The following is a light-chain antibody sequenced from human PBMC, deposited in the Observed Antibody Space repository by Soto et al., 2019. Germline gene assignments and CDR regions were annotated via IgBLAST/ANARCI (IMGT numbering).Light chain of an antibody. CDR1: QSISSW. CDR2: DAS. Sequence: DLQMTQSPSTPSPSVGARGTITFPASQSISSWLAWYQQKPGKAPKLLIYDASTLESGVPSRFSGSGSGTEFTLTISSLQPDDFATYYCQQYNSYSKTFGQGTKVDIK. V-gene: IGKV1-5*01. J-gene: IGKJ1*01. CDR3: QQYNSYSKT.